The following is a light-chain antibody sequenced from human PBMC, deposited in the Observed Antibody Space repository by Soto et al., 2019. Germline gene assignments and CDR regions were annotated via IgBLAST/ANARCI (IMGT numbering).Light chain of an antibody. V-gene: IGKV1-16*02. J-gene: IGKJ2*01. CDR3: QQYYSEPFT. CDR2: AVS. Sequence: DIQMTQSPSPLSASVGDRVTITCRASQAINNYLVWFQQKPGKAPKSLIYAVSNLQGGVPSKFSGSGSGTDFTLTISNLQPEDFASYYCQQYYSEPFTFGQGTKLEIK. CDR1: QAINNY.